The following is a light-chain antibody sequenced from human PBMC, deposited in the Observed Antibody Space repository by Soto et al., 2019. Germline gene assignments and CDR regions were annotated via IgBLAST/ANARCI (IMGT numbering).Light chain of an antibody. CDR3: QQYGSSPIFT. J-gene: IGKJ3*01. V-gene: IGKV3-20*01. Sequence: EIVLTQSPGTLSLSPGERATLSCRASQSVSSSYLAWYQQKPGQAPRLLIYGASSRVPGIPDRFSGSGSGTDFTFTISRLEPEDFAVYYCQQYGSSPIFTFGAGTKVDI. CDR2: GAS. CDR1: QSVSSSY.